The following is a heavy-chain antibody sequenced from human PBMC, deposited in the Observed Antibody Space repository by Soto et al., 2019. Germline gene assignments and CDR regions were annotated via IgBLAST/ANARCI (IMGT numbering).Heavy chain of an antibody. J-gene: IGHJ3*01. Sequence: GGSLRLSCAASRLTFNIYDIYWVRQAPGKGLEWLALISYDGSNKYYADSVKGRFTISRDNSKNTLYLQMGRLRPDDTAVYHCAIIHSGSYGIDVWGQGTVVTVSS. CDR1: RLTFNIYD. CDR3: AIIHSGSYGIDV. CDR2: ISYDGSNK. D-gene: IGHD1-26*01. V-gene: IGHV3-30*03.